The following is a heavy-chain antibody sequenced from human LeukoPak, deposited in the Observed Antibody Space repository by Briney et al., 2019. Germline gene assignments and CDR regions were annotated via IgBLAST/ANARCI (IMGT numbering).Heavy chain of an antibody. D-gene: IGHD1-26*01. CDR2: ISSSSSTI. CDR3: AKDRSGSYLDAFDI. V-gene: IGHV3-21*04. Sequence: GGSLRLSCAASGLTFSSYSMNWVRQAPGKGLEWVSSISSSSSTIYYADSVKGRFTISRDNAKNSLYLQMNSLRAEDTAVYYCAKDRSGSYLDAFDIWGQGTMVTVSS. J-gene: IGHJ3*02. CDR1: GLTFSSYS.